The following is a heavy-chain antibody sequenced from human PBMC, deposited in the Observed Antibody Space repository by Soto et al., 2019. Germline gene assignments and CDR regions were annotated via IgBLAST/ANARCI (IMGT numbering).Heavy chain of an antibody. CDR3: ARGVSDIVVVPAAILAFDI. CDR2: IKQDGSEK. J-gene: IGHJ3*02. Sequence: GGSLRLSCAASGFTFSSYWMSWVRQAPGKGLEWVANIKQDGSEKYYVDSVKGRFTISRDNAKNSLYLQMNSLRAEDTAVYYCARGVSDIVVVPAAILAFDIWGQGTMVTVSS. V-gene: IGHV3-7*01. CDR1: GFTFSSYW. D-gene: IGHD2-2*02.